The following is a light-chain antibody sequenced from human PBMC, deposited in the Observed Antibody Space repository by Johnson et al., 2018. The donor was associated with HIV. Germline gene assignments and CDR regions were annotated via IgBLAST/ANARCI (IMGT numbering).Light chain of an antibody. V-gene: IGLV1-51*01. CDR2: DNN. CDR3: GTWDSSLRVGF. J-gene: IGLJ1*01. CDR1: SSNIGNNY. Sequence: QPVLTQPPSVSAAPGQKVTVSCSGSSSNIGNNYVSWYQQLPGRAPKLLIYDNNKRPSGIPDRFSGSKSGKSATLGITGLQTGDEADYYCGTWDSSLRVGFFGTGTKVTVL.